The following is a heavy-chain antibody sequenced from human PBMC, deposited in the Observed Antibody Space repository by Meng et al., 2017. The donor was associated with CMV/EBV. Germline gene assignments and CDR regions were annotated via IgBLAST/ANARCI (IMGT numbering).Heavy chain of an antibody. Sequence: GESLKISCAASGFTFSSYAMSWVRQAPGKGLEWVSAISGSGGSTYYADSVKGRFTISRDNSKNTLYLQMNSLRVEDTAVYYCARGVLGYCSSTSCYRGDYWGQGTLVTVSS. CDR2: ISGSGGST. CDR3: ARGVLGYCSSTSCYRGDY. D-gene: IGHD2-2*01. CDR1: GFTFSSYA. J-gene: IGHJ4*02. V-gene: IGHV3-23*01.